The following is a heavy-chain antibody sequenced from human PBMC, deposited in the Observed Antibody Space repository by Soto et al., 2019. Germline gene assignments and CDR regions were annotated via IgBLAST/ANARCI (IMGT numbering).Heavy chain of an antibody. J-gene: IGHJ5*02. Sequence: PSETLSPTCAVASGSSSSGGYSWSWSRQTPGKGLEWIGYIYHSGSTCYNPSLKSRVTISVDRCKNKCSFKLSSVNAAYTAVYDCAGSVVVPATPGFDPWGRGTLVTVSS. CDR2: IYHSGST. CDR1: SGSSSSGGYS. D-gene: IGHD2-15*01. CDR3: AGSVVVPATPGFDP. V-gene: IGHV4-30-2*01.